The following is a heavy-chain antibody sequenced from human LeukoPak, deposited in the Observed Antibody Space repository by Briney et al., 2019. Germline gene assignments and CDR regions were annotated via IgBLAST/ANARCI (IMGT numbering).Heavy chain of an antibody. D-gene: IGHD6-19*01. J-gene: IGHJ4*02. CDR2: INPNSGGT. CDR1: GYTFTGYY. Sequence: ASVKVSCKASGYTFTGYYMHWVRQAPGQGLEWMGWINPNSGGTNYAQKFQGRVTMTRDTSISTAYMELSRLRSDDTAVYYCARNLGTNSSGWYGYYWGQGTLVTVSS. V-gene: IGHV1-2*02. CDR3: ARNLGTNSSGWYGYY.